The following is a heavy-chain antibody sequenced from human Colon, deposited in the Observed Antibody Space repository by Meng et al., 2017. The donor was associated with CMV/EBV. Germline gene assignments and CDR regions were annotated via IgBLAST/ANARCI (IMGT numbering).Heavy chain of an antibody. CDR1: GFTFSDYW. J-gene: IGHJ3*01. CDR2: IKQDGTET. D-gene: IGHD2-21*02. CDR3: VRTHCGGGTCYSPDDAFDV. V-gene: IGHV3-7*03. Sequence: GESLKISCAASGFTFSDYWMTWVRQAPGKGLEWVATIKQDGTETFHEDSVKGRFTTSRDNAQTSLYLQMTSLRADDTALYFCVRTHCGGGTCYSPDDAFDVWGQGTMVTVSS.